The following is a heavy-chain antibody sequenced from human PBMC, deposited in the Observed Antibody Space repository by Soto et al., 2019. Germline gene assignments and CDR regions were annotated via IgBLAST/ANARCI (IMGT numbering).Heavy chain of an antibody. Sequence: QVRLHQWGAGLLKPSETLSLTCTIYNGSFSGYYWGWLRQPPGKGLEWIGHINHSGSTTYNPSLKSRVTIAVDTSENHFSLRLSSMTAADTAVYYCARTKGLRRHGAMDIWGQGTMVTISS. J-gene: IGHJ3*02. CDR1: NGSFSGYY. CDR2: INHSGST. V-gene: IGHV4-34*01. D-gene: IGHD1-26*01. CDR3: ARTKGLRRHGAMDI.